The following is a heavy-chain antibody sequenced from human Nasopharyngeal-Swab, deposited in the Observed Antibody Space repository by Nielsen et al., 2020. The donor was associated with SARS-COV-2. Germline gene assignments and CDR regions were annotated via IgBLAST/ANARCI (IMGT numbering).Heavy chain of an antibody. CDR3: ERGLVPGAFDI. D-gene: IGHD6-19*01. CDR2: IYYSGST. V-gene: IGHV4-59*01. J-gene: IGHJ3*02. CDR1: GGSISSYY. Sequence: SETLSLTCTVSGGSISSYYWSWIRQPPGKGLEWIGYIYYSGSTNYNPSLKSRVTISVDTSKNQFSLKLSSVTAADTAVYYCERGLVPGAFDIWGQGTMVTVSS.